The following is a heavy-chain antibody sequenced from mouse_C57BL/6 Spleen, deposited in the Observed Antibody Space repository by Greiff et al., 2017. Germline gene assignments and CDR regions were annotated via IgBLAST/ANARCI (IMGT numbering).Heavy chain of an antibody. CDR1: GFSLTSYG. CDR3: ARNYYSNGYAMDY. D-gene: IGHD2-5*01. V-gene: IGHV2-2*01. CDR2: IWSGGST. Sequence: VMLVESGPGLVQPSQSLSITCTVSGFSLTSYGVHWVRQSPGKGLEWLGVIWSGGSTDYNAAFISRLSISKDNSKSQVFFKMNSLQADDTAIYYCARNYYSNGYAMDYWGQGTSVTVSS. J-gene: IGHJ4*01.